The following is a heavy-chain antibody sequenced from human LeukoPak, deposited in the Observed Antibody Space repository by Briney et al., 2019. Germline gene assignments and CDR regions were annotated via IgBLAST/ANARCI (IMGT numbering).Heavy chain of an antibody. V-gene: IGHV1-8*01. J-gene: IGHJ3*02. CDR3: ATGPMITFGGVIVPDAFDI. CDR2: MDPNSGNT. Sequence: GASVKVSCKASGYTFTSYDINWVRQATGQGLEWMGWMDPNSGNTGYAQKFQGRVTMTRNTSISTAYMELSSLRSEDTAVYYCATGPMITFGGVIVPDAFDIWGQGTMVTVSS. D-gene: IGHD3-16*02. CDR1: GYTFTSYD.